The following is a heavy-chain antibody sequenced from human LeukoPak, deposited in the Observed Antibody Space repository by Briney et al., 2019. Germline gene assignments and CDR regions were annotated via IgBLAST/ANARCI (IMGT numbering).Heavy chain of an antibody. D-gene: IGHD3-22*01. V-gene: IGHV4-30-4*01. CDR2: MYYSGST. J-gene: IGHJ5*02. Sequence: SQTLSLTCTVSGGSISSGDYYWSWIRQPPGKGLDWIAYMYYSGSTYYNPSLKSRVTMSADTSKNQLSLKLSSVTAADTAVYYCARPYYYDSRIDPWGQGILVTVSS. CDR1: GGSISSGDYY. CDR3: ARPYYYDSRIDP.